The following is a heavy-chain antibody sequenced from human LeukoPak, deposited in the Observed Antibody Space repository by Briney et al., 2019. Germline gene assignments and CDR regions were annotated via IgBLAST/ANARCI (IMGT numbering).Heavy chain of an antibody. CDR3: VRSSSSIFDY. V-gene: IGHV4-34*01. CDR1: GGSFSGYY. D-gene: IGHD6-6*01. Sequence: PSETLSLTCAVYGGSFSGYYWSWIRQPPGKGLEWIGEINHSGSTYYNPSLKSRVTISVGTSKNQFSLKLSSVTAADTAVYYCVRSSSSIFDYWGQGTLVTVSS. CDR2: INHSGST. J-gene: IGHJ4*02.